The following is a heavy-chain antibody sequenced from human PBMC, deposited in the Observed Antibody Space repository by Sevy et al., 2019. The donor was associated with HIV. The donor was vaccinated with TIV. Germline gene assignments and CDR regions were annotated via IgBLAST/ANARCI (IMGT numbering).Heavy chain of an antibody. J-gene: IGHJ6*02. D-gene: IGHD3-3*01. V-gene: IGHV3-21*01. CDR1: GFTFSSYS. CDR2: ISSSSSYI. Sequence: GSLRLSCAASGFTFSSYSMNWVRQAPGKGLEWVSSISSSSSYIYHADSVKGRFTISRDNAKNSLYLQMNSLRAEDTAVYYCARVYDFWSGPSSRNYFYYGMDVWGQGTTVTVSS. CDR3: ARVYDFWSGPSSRNYFYYGMDV.